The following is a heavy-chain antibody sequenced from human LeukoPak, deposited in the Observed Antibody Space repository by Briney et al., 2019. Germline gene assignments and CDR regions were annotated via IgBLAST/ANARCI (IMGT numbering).Heavy chain of an antibody. CDR2: ISSGGGT. CDR1: GFTVSNTY. V-gene: IGHV3-53*01. J-gene: IGHJ6*02. D-gene: IGHD6-6*01. Sequence: GGSLRLSCAASGFTVSNTYMSWVRQAPGKGLEWVSVISSGGGTYFADSVKGRFTISRDNSKNTVFLQMNNLRADDTAMYYCARDRGIAAHYGMDVWGQGTTVTVSS. CDR3: ARDRGIAAHYGMDV.